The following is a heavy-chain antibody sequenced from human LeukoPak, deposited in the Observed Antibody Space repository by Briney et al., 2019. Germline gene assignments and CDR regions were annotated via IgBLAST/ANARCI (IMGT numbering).Heavy chain of an antibody. J-gene: IGHJ3*02. CDR1: GFTFSSYA. CDR3: AREQLVERADAFDI. V-gene: IGHV3-23*01. Sequence: GGSLRLSCAASGFTFSSYAMSWVRQAPGKGLEWVSAISGSGGSTYYADSVKGRFTISRDNTKNSMYLQMNSLRAEDTAVYYCAREQLVERADAFDIWGQGTMVTVSS. D-gene: IGHD2-15*01. CDR2: ISGSGGST.